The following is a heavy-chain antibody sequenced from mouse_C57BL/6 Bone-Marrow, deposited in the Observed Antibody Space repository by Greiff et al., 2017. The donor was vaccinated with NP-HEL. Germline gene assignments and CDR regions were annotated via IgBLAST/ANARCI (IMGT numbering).Heavy chain of an antibody. CDR3: ATYYYGSSYDY. V-gene: IGHV1-69*01. D-gene: IGHD1-1*01. Sequence: VQLQQPGAELVMPGASVKLSCKASGYTFTSYWMHWVKQRPGQGLEWIGEIDPSDSYTNYNQKFKGKSTLTVDKSSSTAYMQLSSLTSEDSAVYYCATYYYGSSYDYWGQGTTLTVSS. J-gene: IGHJ2*01. CDR2: IDPSDSYT. CDR1: GYTFTSYW.